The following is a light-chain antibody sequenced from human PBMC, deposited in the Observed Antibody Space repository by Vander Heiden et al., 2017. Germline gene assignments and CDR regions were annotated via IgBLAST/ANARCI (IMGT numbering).Light chain of an antibody. J-gene: IGKJ4*01. CDR1: QSISSY. CDR2: AAS. V-gene: IGKV1-39*01. Sequence: DIQMTHSPSSLSASVGDRVTITCRASQSISSYLNWYQQKPGKAPKLLIYAASSLQSGVPSRFSGSGSGTDFTLTISSLQPEDFATYYCQQSDSTPFTFGGGTKVEIK. CDR3: QQSDSTPFT.